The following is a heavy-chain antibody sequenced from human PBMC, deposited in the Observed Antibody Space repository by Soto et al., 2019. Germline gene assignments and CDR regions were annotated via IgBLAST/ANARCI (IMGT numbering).Heavy chain of an antibody. CDR3: ARAYGDYDYFDY. CDR1: GGTFSSYA. D-gene: IGHD4-17*01. CDR2: IIPIFGTA. V-gene: IGHV1-69*12. Sequence: QVQLVQSGAEVKKPGSSVKVSCKASGGTFSSYAISWVRQAPGQGLEWMGGIIPIFGTANYAQKFQGRVXIXAXXSTSTAYLELSSLRSEDTAVYYCARAYGDYDYFDYWGQGTLVTVSS. J-gene: IGHJ4*02.